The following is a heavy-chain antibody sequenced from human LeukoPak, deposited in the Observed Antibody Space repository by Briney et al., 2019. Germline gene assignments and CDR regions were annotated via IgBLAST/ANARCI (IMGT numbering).Heavy chain of an antibody. D-gene: IGHD1-26*01. J-gene: IGHJ4*02. V-gene: IGHV1-2*02. CDR1: GYAFNVYY. CDR3: ATMGATNFDH. Sequence: VASVKVSCKASGYAFNVYYIHWVRQAPGQGLEWLGWINPNSGGTNYAQKFQGRVTMTRDTSITTAYMEVSRLRSDDTAVYYCATMGATNFDHWGQGTLVTVSS. CDR2: INPNSGGT.